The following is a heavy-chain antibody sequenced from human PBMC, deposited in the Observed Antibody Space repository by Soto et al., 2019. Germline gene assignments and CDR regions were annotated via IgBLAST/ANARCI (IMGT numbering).Heavy chain of an antibody. D-gene: IGHD2-21*02. J-gene: IGHJ6*02. Sequence: EVQLVESGGGLVQPGGSLRLSCAASGFMFSGYDMHWVRQATGKGLEWVSTLGSAGDTYYQGSVKVRFTISRANAKNSLYLQMNSLRAGDTAVYYCVRGDAGYFDYGMDVWGQGTTVTVSS. CDR2: LGSAGDT. CDR3: VRGDAGYFDYGMDV. V-gene: IGHV3-13*01. CDR1: GFMFSGYD.